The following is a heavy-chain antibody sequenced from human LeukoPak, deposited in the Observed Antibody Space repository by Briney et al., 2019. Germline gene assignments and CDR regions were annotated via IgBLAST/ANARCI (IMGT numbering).Heavy chain of an antibody. J-gene: IGHJ4*02. CDR2: IRYDGSNK. CDR1: GFTFSSYG. V-gene: IGHV3-30*02. CDR3: AKDPRAYCSSSNCYHFDY. Sequence: GGSLRLSCAASGFTFSSYGMHWVRQAPGKGLEWVAFIRYDGSNKYYADSVKGRFTISRDNSKNTLYLQMNSLRAEDTAIYYCAKDPRAYCSSSNCYHFDYWGQGTLVTVSS. D-gene: IGHD2-2*01.